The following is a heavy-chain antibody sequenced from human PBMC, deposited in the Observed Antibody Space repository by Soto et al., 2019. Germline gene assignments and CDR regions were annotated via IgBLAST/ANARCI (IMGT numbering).Heavy chain of an antibody. CDR2: MYAAGST. J-gene: IGHJ4*02. Sequence: EVQLVESGGGLVQPGGSLRLSCAVTGFTISSNYMNWVRQAPGKGLEWVSVMYAAGSTYYEDSVKVRFNISRDNSKNTVYLQMNSLRGEDTAVYYCARGSNSNNWKLFDYWGQGTLVTVSS. D-gene: IGHD1-1*01. CDR1: GFTISSNY. V-gene: IGHV3-66*01. CDR3: ARGSNSNNWKLFDY.